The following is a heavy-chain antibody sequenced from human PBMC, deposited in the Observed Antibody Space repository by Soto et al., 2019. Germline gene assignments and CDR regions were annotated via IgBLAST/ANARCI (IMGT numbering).Heavy chain of an antibody. J-gene: IGHJ4*02. CDR2: ISAYNGDT. CDR1: GYIFTYG. D-gene: IGHD2-15*01. Sequence: ASVKVSCKASGYIFTYGISWVRQAPGQGLEWMGWISAYNGDTSYADRFQGRVTMTRDTSTTTAYMELRSLRSDDTAVYYCARDSRGYSSGGPPFDYWGQGTLVTVSS. V-gene: IGHV1-18*01. CDR3: ARDSRGYSSGGPPFDY.